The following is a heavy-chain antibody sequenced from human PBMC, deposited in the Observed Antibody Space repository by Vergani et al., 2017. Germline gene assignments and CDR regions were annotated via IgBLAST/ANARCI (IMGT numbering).Heavy chain of an antibody. D-gene: IGHD3-9*01. J-gene: IGHJ6*02. CDR2: IYSTGST. CDR1: GGSFNTYY. CDR3: ARVMYRDEASTGYRLEGMDI. Sequence: QVQLEESGPGLVKPSETLSLTCTVSGGSFNTYYWSWIRQSPGKGVEWIGYIYSTGSTNYNPSLNSRVTMSVDTSKNQFSLKLRSVTAADTAVYFRARVMYRDEASTGYRLEGMDIWGQGTTVTISS. V-gene: IGHV4-59*13.